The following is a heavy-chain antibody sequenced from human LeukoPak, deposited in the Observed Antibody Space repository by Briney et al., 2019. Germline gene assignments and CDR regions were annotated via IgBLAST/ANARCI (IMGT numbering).Heavy chain of an antibody. D-gene: IGHD3-16*01. CDR3: AKVGGRRPFDY. CDR2: VSETGDGT. V-gene: IGHV3-23*01. Sequence: GGSLRLSCAVSGFSFSSYAMSWVRQAPGKGPEWVSTVSETGDGTYYADSVKGRFTISRDNSKNTLYLQMNSLRAEDTAVYYCAKVGGRRPFDYWGQGTLVTVSS. J-gene: IGHJ4*02. CDR1: GFSFSSYA.